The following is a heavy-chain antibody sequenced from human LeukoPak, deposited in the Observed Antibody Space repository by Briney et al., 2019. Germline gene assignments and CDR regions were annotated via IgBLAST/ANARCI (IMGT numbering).Heavy chain of an antibody. V-gene: IGHV4-34*01. J-gene: IGHJ5*02. Sequence: PSETLSLTCAVYGGSFSGYYWSWIRQPPGKGLEWIGEINHSGSTNYNPSLKSRVTISVDTSKNQFSLKLSSVTAADTAVYYCARGYCNSTSCYTGWFDPWGQGTLVTVSS. D-gene: IGHD2-2*02. CDR1: GGSFSGYY. CDR2: INHSGST. CDR3: ARGYCNSTSCYTGWFDP.